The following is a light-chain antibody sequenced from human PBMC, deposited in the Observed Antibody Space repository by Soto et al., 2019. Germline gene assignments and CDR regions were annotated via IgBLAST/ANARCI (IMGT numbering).Light chain of an antibody. CDR2: DAS. V-gene: IGKV3-11*01. Sequence: ETVLTQSPATLSLSPGEGATLSCRASQSVGSYLAWYQQKPGQAPRLLIYDASNRATGIPARFSGSGSGTDFTLTISSLEPEDFAVYYCQQRSNWPPITFGQGTRLEIK. CDR1: QSVGSY. J-gene: IGKJ5*01. CDR3: QQRSNWPPIT.